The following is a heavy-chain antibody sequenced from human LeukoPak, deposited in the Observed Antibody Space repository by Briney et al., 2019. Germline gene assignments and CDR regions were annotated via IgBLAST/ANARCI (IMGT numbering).Heavy chain of an antibody. CDR3: ARITYSYGSLGGDY. D-gene: IGHD5-18*01. Sequence: SETLSLTCAVSGGSISSGGYSWSWIRQPPGKGLEWIGEINHSGSTKYNPSLKRRVTMSVDTSKKQFSLKLRSVTAADTAVYYCARITYSYGSLGGDYWGQGTLVTVSS. CDR1: GGSISSGGYS. V-gene: IGHV4-34*01. J-gene: IGHJ4*02. CDR2: INHSGST.